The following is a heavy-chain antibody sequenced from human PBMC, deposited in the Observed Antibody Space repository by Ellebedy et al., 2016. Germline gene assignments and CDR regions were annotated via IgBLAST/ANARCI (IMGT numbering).Heavy chain of an antibody. CDR1: GGSISSYY. CDR3: ARVLRPVQDSSGYHSDY. Sequence: SETLSLXXTVSGGSISSYYWSWIRQPPGKGLEWIGYIYYSGSTNYNPSLKSRVTISVDTSKNQFSLKLSSVTAADTAVYYCARVLRPVQDSSGYHSDYWGQGTLVTVSS. V-gene: IGHV4-59*12. CDR2: IYYSGST. D-gene: IGHD3-22*01. J-gene: IGHJ4*02.